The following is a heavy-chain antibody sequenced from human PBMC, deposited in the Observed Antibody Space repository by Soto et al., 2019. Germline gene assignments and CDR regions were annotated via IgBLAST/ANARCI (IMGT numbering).Heavy chain of an antibody. CDR1: GFTFDDYA. CDR2: LSWNSGGI. J-gene: IGHJ4*02. CDR3: AKSMSSGWSPIDY. D-gene: IGHD6-19*01. V-gene: IGHV3-9*01. Sequence: GGSLRLSCAASGFTFDDYAMYWVRQAPGKGLEWVSGLSWNSGGIAYAGSLKGRFSISRDNAKTSLYLHMSSLSAEDTAFYYCAKSMSSGWSPIDYWGQGTLVTVS.